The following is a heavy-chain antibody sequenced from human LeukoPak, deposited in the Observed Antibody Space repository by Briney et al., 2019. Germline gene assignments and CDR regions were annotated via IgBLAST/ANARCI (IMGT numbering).Heavy chain of an antibody. CDR3: ANGAFDI. CDR2: ITSSGGST. Sequence: GGSLRLSCAGSGFTFSSYAMSWVRQAPGKGPEWVSAITSSGGSTYYADSVKGRFTISRDNAKNSLFLQMNSLRAEDTAVYYCANGAFDIWGQGTMVTVSS. CDR1: GFTFSSYA. V-gene: IGHV3-23*01. J-gene: IGHJ3*02.